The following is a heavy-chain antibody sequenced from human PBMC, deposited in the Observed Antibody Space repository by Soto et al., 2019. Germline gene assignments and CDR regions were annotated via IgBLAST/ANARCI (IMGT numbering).Heavy chain of an antibody. Sequence: GGSLRLSCSVSGFTLSDHTMDWVRQVPGKGLEWVGRTRSKTKSFSTEYAASVKGRFTISRDDSKDSLYLHMDSLKIEDTAMYYCSRDLSRCSGADCHSRFDYWGQGTLVTVSS. D-gene: IGHD2-15*01. CDR3: SRDLSRCSGADCHSRFDY. J-gene: IGHJ4*02. V-gene: IGHV3-72*01. CDR2: TRSKTKSFST. CDR1: GFTLSDHT.